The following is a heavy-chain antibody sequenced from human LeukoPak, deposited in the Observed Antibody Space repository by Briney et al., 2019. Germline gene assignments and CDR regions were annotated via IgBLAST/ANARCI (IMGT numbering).Heavy chain of an antibody. CDR1: GYTFTGYY. V-gene: IGHV1-2*02. CDR2: INPNSGGT. Sequence: GASVKVSCKASGYTFTGYYMHWVRQAPGQGLEWMGWINPNSGGTNYAQKFQGRVTMTRDTSISTAYMELSRLRSDDTAVYYCARLQLEQALTYYYYYMDVWGKGTTVTVSS. J-gene: IGHJ6*03. CDR3: ARLQLEQALTYYYYYMDV. D-gene: IGHD1-1*01.